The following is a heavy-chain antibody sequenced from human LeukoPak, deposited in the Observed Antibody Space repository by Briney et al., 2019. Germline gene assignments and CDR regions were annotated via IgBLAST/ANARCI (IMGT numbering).Heavy chain of an antibody. CDR1: GFTFSGSA. CDR3: TRHALGYYDSSGYYFFDY. J-gene: IGHJ4*02. D-gene: IGHD3-22*01. CDR2: IRSKANSYAT. Sequence: PGGSLRLSCAASGFTFSGSAMHWVRQASGKGLEWVGRIRSKANSYATAYAASVKGRFTISRDDSKNTAYLQMNSLKTEDTAVYYCTRHALGYYDSSGYYFFDYWGQGTLVTVSS. V-gene: IGHV3-73*01.